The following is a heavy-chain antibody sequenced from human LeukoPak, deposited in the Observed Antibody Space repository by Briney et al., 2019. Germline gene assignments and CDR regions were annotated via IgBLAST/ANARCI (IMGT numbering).Heavy chain of an antibody. V-gene: IGHV4-59*01. CDR2: IYYSGST. D-gene: IGHD3-22*01. Sequence: SETLSLTCTVSGGSISSYYWSWIRQPPGKGLEWIGYIYYSGSTNYNPSLKSRVTISVDTSKNQFSLKLSSVTAADTAVYYCARERGYYDSGGHPHGDYYYMDVWGKGTTVTVSS. CDR1: GGSISSYY. CDR3: ARERGYYDSGGHPHGDYYYMDV. J-gene: IGHJ6*03.